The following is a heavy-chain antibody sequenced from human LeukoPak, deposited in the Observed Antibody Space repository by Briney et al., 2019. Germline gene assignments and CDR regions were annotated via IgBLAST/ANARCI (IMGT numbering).Heavy chain of an antibody. CDR1: GFTFSSYA. Sequence: GGSLRLSCAASGFTFSSYAMSWVRQAPGKGLEWVSAISGSGGSTSYADSVKGRFTISRDNSKNTLFLQMNSLRVEDTAVYFCVRDYCSGGSCYESNWFDPWGQGTLVTVSS. CDR3: VRDYCSGGSCYESNWFDP. V-gene: IGHV3-23*01. D-gene: IGHD2-15*01. CDR2: ISGSGGST. J-gene: IGHJ5*02.